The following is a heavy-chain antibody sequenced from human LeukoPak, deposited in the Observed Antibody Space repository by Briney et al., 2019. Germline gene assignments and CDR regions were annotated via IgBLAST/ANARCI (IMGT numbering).Heavy chain of an antibody. CDR2: IYYSGST. D-gene: IGHD3-22*01. CDR3: ARTGHYDSSGLDY. V-gene: IGHV4-30-4*08. J-gene: IGHJ4*02. CDR1: GGSISSISSNNYH. Sequence: SETLSLTCIVSGGSISSISSNNYHWGWIRQPPGKGLEWIGYIYYSGSTYYNPSLKSRVTISVDTSKNQFSLKLSSVTAADTAVYYCARTGHYDSSGLDYWGQGTLVTVSS.